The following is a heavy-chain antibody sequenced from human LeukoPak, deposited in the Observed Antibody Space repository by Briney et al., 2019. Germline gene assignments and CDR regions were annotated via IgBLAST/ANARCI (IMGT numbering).Heavy chain of an antibody. CDR1: GFSFDDYT. CDR2: ISWDSHST. J-gene: IGHJ1*01. Sequence: GGSLRLSCAASGFSFDDYTMHWVRQAPEKGLEWVSFISWDSHSTSYADSVKGRFTISRDNAKNSLYLQMNSLRAEDTAVYYCARGGYSSTLYGRYQHWGQGTLVTVSP. D-gene: IGHD6-13*01. CDR3: ARGGYSSTLYGRYQH. V-gene: IGHV3-43*01.